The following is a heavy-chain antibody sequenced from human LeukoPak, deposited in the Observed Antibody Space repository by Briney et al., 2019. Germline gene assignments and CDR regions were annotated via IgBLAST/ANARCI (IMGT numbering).Heavy chain of an antibody. V-gene: IGHV3-66*01. CDR2: IYSGGST. Sequence: GGSLRLSCAASAFTFSSHPMGWVRQAPGKGLEWVSVIYSGGSTYYADSVKGRFTISRDNSKNTLYLQMNSLRAEDTAVYYCAAALRGYYGSGSYNDYWGQGTLVTVSS. J-gene: IGHJ4*02. CDR3: AAALRGYYGSGSYNDY. D-gene: IGHD3-10*01. CDR1: AFTFSSHP.